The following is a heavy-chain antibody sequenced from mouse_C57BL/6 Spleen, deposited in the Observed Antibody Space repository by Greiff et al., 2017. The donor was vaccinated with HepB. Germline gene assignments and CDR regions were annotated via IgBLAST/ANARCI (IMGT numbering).Heavy chain of an antibody. CDR3: SSSGGSSYGYFDV. Sequence: QVQLQQSGAELVRPGTSVKMSCKASGYTFTNYWIGWVKQRPGHGLEWIGDIYPGGGYTNYNEKFKGKATLTADKSSSTAYMQFSSLTSEDSAIYDCSSSGGSSYGYFDVWGTGTTVTVSS. CDR2: IYPGGGYT. CDR1: GYTFTNYW. J-gene: IGHJ1*03. D-gene: IGHD1-1*01. V-gene: IGHV1-63*01.